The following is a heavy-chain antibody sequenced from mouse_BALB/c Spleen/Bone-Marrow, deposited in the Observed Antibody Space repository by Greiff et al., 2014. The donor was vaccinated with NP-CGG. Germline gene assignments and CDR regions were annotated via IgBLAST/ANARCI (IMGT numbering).Heavy chain of an antibody. CDR1: GFPLTNYG. Sequence: QVQLQQPGPGLVAPSQSLSITCTVSGFPLTNYGVHWVRQPPGKGLEWLGVIWAGGSTNYNSALMSRLSITKDNSKSQVLLKMNSLQTDDTAMYYCARDRYYDYYFDYWGQGTTLTVSS. J-gene: IGHJ2*01. CDR2: IWAGGST. V-gene: IGHV2-9*02. CDR3: ARDRYYDYYFDY. D-gene: IGHD2-4*01.